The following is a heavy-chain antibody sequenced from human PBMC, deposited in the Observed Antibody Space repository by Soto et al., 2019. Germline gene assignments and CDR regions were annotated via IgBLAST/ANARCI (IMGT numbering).Heavy chain of an antibody. V-gene: IGHV4-39*01. J-gene: IGHJ3*02. CDR1: AGSISSSRCS. D-gene: IGHD1-26*01. CDR2: IKYSGTT. Sequence: SANLSLTCSISAGSISSSRCSLARLRQPPGKGLEWIASIKYSGTTFYNPSLKSRVTLSVDTSKNQFALKLSSVTAAETAVYYCARHGITASYYDAFDIWGQGTMVTVSS. CDR3: ARHGITASYYDAFDI.